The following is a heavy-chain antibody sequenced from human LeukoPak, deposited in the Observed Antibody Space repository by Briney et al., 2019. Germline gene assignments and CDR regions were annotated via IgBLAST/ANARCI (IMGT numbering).Heavy chain of an antibody. CDR1: GYTFSDFY. V-gene: IGHV1-2*02. CDR2: TNPNIGCT. Sequence: ASVKVSCKASGYTFSDFYIHWVRQAPGQGPEWMGWTNPNIGCTNSAQKFQGRLTMTRDTSISTAYMELSGLRSDDTAVYYCARDTNIPESETFHYWGQGTLVTVSS. J-gene: IGHJ4*02. D-gene: IGHD2-2*02. CDR3: ARDTNIPESETFHY.